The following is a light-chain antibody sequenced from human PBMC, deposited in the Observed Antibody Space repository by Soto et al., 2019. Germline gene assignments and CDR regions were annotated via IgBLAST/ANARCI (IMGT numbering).Light chain of an antibody. J-gene: IGKJ5*01. CDR2: ATS. CDR1: QSVSSIY. Sequence: EIVLTQSPGTLSLSPGERATLSCRASQSVSSIYLAWYQQKPGQAPSLLIYATSSRATGIPDRFSGSGSGTDFSLTISRLEPEDFAVYYCQQYGSSPITFGQGTRLAIK. V-gene: IGKV3-20*01. CDR3: QQYGSSPIT.